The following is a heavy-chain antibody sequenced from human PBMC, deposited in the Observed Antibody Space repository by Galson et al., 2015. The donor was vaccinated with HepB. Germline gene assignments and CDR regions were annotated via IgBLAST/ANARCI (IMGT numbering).Heavy chain of an antibody. J-gene: IGHJ4*02. V-gene: IGHV3-21*01. D-gene: IGHD3-10*01. CDR2: ISGSSSYI. CDR1: GFTLSSYS. CDR3: ARVLGYYGLGSSTL. Sequence: SLRLSCAASGFTLSSYSMNWVRQAPGKGLEWVSSISGSSSYIYYADSLRGRFTISRDNAKNSLYLQMNSLRAEDTAVYYCARVLGYYGLGSSTLWGQGTLVTVSS.